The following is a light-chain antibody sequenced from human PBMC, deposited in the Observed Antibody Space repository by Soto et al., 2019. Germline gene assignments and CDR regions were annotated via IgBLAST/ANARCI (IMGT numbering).Light chain of an antibody. CDR1: PSVSSY. Sequence: EIVLTQSPATLSLSPGERATLSCRASPSVSSYLAWYQQKPCQAPRLLLYDASNIATGVPARFSGSGSGTDFTLTISTLEPDDFAVYYCEERNNWPSCTFGGGTKVESK. CDR3: EERNNWPSCT. J-gene: IGKJ4*01. CDR2: DAS. V-gene: IGKV3-11*01.